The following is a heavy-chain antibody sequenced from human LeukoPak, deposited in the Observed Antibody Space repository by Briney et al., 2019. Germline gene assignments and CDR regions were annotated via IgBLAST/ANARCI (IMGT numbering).Heavy chain of an antibody. Sequence: PSESLSLTCTVSGDSVSSGSHYWSWLRQPPGSGLEWFVNIYYSGITGYNRSLTRPVTLSVDTSKNQFSLKLSSVTAADTAIYYCARRASMIVGENSFDYWGQGTLVTVSS. CDR2: IYYSGIT. J-gene: IGHJ4*02. CDR1: GDSVSSGSHY. CDR3: ARRASMIVGENSFDY. V-gene: IGHV4-61*01. D-gene: IGHD3-22*01.